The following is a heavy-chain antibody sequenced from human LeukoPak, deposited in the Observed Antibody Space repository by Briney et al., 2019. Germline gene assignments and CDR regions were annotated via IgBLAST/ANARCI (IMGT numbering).Heavy chain of an antibody. CDR1: GFILSDHY. Sequence: GGSLRLSCAASGFILSDHYIDWVRQAPGKGLVWVSRINSDGSSTSYADTVKGRFTISRDNAKNTLYLQMNSLRAEDTAVYYCARVTVVVDTAMDLFDYWGQGTLVTVSS. J-gene: IGHJ4*02. V-gene: IGHV3-74*01. D-gene: IGHD5-18*01. CDR3: ARVTVVVDTAMDLFDY. CDR2: INSDGSST.